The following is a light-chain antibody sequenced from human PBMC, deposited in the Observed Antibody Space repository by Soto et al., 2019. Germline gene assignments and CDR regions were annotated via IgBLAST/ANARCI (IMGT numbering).Light chain of an antibody. CDR2: WAS. J-gene: IGKJ2*01. Sequence: DIVMTQSPDSLAVSLGERATVNCKSRQSLLFNSNNKNYLAWYQQKPGQPPKLLIYWASTRESGVPDRFSGSGSGTDFTLTISSLQAEDVAVYYCQQYYSTPYTFGQGTKLEIK. CDR3: QQYYSTPYT. CDR1: QSLLFNSNNKNY. V-gene: IGKV4-1*01.